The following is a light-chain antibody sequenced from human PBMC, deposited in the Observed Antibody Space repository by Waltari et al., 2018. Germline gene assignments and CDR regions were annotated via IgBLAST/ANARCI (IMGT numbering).Light chain of an antibody. Sequence: DIQMTQSPSSVSASVGDRVTLTGRASQVVSYWLAWYQQKAGKAPKLLIFHASSLESGVPSRFSGSGSGTEFNLTISSLQPEDFATYFCQQANSFPRTFGQGTKVEI. CDR2: HAS. V-gene: IGKV1-12*01. CDR1: QVVSYW. CDR3: QQANSFPRT. J-gene: IGKJ1*01.